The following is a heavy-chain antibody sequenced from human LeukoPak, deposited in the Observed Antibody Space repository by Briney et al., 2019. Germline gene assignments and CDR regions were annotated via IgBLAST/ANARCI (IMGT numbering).Heavy chain of an antibody. D-gene: IGHD5-18*01. CDR1: GFTFSSYG. CDR3: AKLGTDTAMVTGGLFDY. Sequence: GGSLRLSCAASGFTFSSYGMHWVRQAPGKGLEWVAVISYDGSNKYYADSVKGRFTISRDNSKNTLYLQMNSLRAEDTAVYYCAKLGTDTAMVTGGLFDYWGQGTLVTVSS. V-gene: IGHV3-30*18. CDR2: ISYDGSNK. J-gene: IGHJ4*02.